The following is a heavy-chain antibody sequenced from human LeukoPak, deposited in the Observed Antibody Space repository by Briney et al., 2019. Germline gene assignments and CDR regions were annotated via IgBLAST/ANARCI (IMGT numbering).Heavy chain of an antibody. V-gene: IGHV1-46*01. CDR3: ARIRDGYNDAYDL. D-gene: IGHD5-24*01. CDR1: GYTFTNSY. CDR2: INPDGGDT. Sequence: ASVKVSCKASGYTFTNSYIHWVRQAPGQVLEWMGLINPDGGDTNYAQNFQGRVTLTRDTSTSTVYMELSSLRSEDTAIYYCARIRDGYNDAYDLWGQGTVVTVPS. J-gene: IGHJ3*01.